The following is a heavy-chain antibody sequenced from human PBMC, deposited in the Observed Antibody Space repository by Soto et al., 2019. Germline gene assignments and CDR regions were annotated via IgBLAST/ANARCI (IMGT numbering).Heavy chain of an antibody. CDR2: INPNSGGT. J-gene: IGHJ4*02. CDR3: ARDLGSSEYGR. V-gene: IGHV1-2*02. CDR1: GYTFTGYY. Sequence: ASGKVCCKASGYTFTGYYMHWVRQAPGQGLEWMGWINPNSGGTNYAQKFQGRVTMTRDTSISTAYMELSRLRSDDTAVYYCARDLGSSEYGRWGQGTLVTVSS. D-gene: IGHD2-2*01.